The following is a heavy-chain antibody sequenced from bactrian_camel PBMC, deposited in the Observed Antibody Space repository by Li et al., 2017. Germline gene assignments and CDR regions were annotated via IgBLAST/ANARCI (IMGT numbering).Heavy chain of an antibody. CDR3: VVDYEFCLAYSMPKATY. Sequence: QLVESGGNSVQAGGSLRLSCTGSGITYSGYCMGWFRQTPGKEREGIVKWYTWGGRPYVADAVKGRFTISQDNAKNTVYLQMNSLKSEDTGMYYCVVDYEFCLAYSMPKATYWGQGTQVTVS. CDR2: WYTWGGRP. V-gene: IGHV3S1*01. D-gene: IGHD3*01. CDR1: GITYSGYC. J-gene: IGHJ4*01.